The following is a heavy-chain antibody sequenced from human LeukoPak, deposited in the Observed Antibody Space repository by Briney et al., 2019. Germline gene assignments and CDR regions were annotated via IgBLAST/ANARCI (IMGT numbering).Heavy chain of an antibody. CDR1: GGSISSSSYY. Sequence: SETLSLTCTVSGGSISSSSYYWGWIRQPPGKGLEWIGSIYYSGSTYYNPSLKSRVTISVDTSKNQFSLKLSSVTAADTAVYYCARGGNWFDPRGQGTLVTVSS. V-gene: IGHV4-39*01. CDR3: ARGGNWFDP. J-gene: IGHJ5*02. CDR2: IYYSGST.